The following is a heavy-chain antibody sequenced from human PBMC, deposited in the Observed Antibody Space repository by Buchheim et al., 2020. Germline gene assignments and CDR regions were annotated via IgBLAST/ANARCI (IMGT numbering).Heavy chain of an antibody. J-gene: IGHJ5*02. CDR1: GFTFSSYW. D-gene: IGHD3-10*01. CDR2: IKQDGSEK. Sequence: EVQLVESGGGLVQPGGSLRLSCAASGFTFSSYWMSWVRQAPGRGLEWVANIKQDGSEKYYLDSVKGRFTISRDNAKNSLYLQMNSLRAEDTAVYYCARAAGLLWFGYNWFDPWGQGTL. CDR3: ARAAGLLWFGYNWFDP. V-gene: IGHV3-7*01.